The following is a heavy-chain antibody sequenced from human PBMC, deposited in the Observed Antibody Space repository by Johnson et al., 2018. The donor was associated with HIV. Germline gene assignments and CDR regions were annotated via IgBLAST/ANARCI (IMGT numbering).Heavy chain of an antibody. CDR3: ARDRWEEPAALDM. CDR1: GFSFSNYA. CDR2: ISYDGSKK. J-gene: IGHJ3*02. V-gene: IGHV3-30*04. Sequence: QVQLVESGGGVVQPGRSLRLSCAASGFSFSNYAMHWVRQAPGKGLEWVAVISYDGSKKYHADSVKGRLTISRDNSKNTLYLQMNSLRTEDTAVYYCARDRWEEPAALDMWGKGTMVTVSS. D-gene: IGHD1-14*01.